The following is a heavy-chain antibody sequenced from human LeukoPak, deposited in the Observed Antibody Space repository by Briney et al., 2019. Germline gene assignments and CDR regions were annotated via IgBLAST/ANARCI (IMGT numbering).Heavy chain of an antibody. D-gene: IGHD6-13*01. V-gene: IGHV3-20*04. J-gene: IGHJ4*02. CDR2: INWNGDST. Sequence: GGSLRLSCAASGFTFDDYGMSWVRQAPGKGLEWVSNINWNGDSTGYADSVKGRFTISRDNGKNSLYLQMNSLRAEDTALYYCAREPTYSSSWYTSCDYWGQGTLVTVSS. CDR1: GFTFDDYG. CDR3: AREPTYSSSWYTSCDY.